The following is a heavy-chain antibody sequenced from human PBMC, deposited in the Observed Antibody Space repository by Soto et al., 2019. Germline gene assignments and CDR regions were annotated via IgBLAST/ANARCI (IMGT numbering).Heavy chain of an antibody. CDR2: INPSGGST. Sequence: ASVKVSCKASGYTFTSYYMHWVRQAPGQGLEWMGIINPSGGSTSYAQKFQGRVTMTRDTSTSTVYMELNSLRAEDTAVYYCAKLPLVLALGFDYWGQGTLVTVSS. J-gene: IGHJ4*02. CDR1: GYTFTSYY. V-gene: IGHV1-46*01. CDR3: AKLPLVLALGFDY.